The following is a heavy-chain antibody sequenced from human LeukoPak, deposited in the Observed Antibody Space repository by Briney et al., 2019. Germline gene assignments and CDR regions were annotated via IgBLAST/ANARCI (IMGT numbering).Heavy chain of an antibody. J-gene: IGHJ6*02. V-gene: IGHV3-66*01. CDR2: IYSGGST. CDR3: ARDPNSVYYYGMDV. CDR1: GFTVSSNY. Sequence: PGGSLRLSCAASGFTVSSNYMSWVRQAPGKGLDWVSVIYSGGSTHYVDSVTGRFTLSRDNSKNTLYLQMNSLRAEDTAVYYCARDPNSVYYYGMDVWGQGATVTVSS. D-gene: IGHD2-8*01.